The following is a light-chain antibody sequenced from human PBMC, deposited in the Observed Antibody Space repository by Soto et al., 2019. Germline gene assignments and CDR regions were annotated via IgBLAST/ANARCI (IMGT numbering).Light chain of an antibody. V-gene: IGKV1-27*01. CDR2: SAS. Sequence: DIQMTQSPSSLSASVGDRVTISCRASRGIATYLAWYQQKPGGVPNLLIHSASSLRSGVPSRFSGGGSGTTFTLTISRLEPEDFAVYFCHQYATSPYTFGQGTKLEIK. CDR1: RGIATY. J-gene: IGKJ2*01. CDR3: HQYATSPYT.